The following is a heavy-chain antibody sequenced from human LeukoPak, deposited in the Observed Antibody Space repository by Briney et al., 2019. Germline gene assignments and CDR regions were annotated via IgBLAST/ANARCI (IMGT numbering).Heavy chain of an antibody. V-gene: IGHV5-51*01. Sequence: GESLKISCKGSGYSFTNYWIGWVRLMPGKGLEWVGIIYPGDSDTRYSPSFQGQVTISADRSISTAYLQWSSLKASDTAMYYCVSGAGGSYFDYWGQGTLVTVSS. CDR2: IYPGDSDT. CDR3: VSGAGGSYFDY. J-gene: IGHJ4*02. D-gene: IGHD3-10*01. CDR1: GYSFTNYW.